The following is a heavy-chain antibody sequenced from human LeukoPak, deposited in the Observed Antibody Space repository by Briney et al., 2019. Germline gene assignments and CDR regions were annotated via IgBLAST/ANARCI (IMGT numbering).Heavy chain of an antibody. V-gene: IGHV3-13*01. CDR2: IGTAGDT. Sequence: PGGSLRLPCAASGFTFSSYDMHWVRQATGKGLEWVSAIGTAGDTYYPGSVKGRFTISRENAKNSLYLQMNSLRAGDTAVYYCARASMVRGVIAHFDYWGQGTLVTVSS. CDR1: GFTFSSYD. D-gene: IGHD3-10*01. J-gene: IGHJ4*02. CDR3: ARASMVRGVIAHFDY.